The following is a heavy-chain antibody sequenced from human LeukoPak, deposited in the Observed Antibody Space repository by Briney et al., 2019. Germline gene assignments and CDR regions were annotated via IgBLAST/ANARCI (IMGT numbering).Heavy chain of an antibody. Sequence: GGSLRLSCAASGFTFSNHDMHWVRQVTGKYLEWVSAIGTNGDTYYPGSVKGRFTISRENAKNSLYLQMNSLRAGDTAVYYCARAVAAARGVNYFDYWGQGTLVTVSS. J-gene: IGHJ4*02. CDR1: GFTFSNHD. CDR2: IGTNGDT. CDR3: ARAVAAARGVNYFDY. D-gene: IGHD3-10*01. V-gene: IGHV3-13*01.